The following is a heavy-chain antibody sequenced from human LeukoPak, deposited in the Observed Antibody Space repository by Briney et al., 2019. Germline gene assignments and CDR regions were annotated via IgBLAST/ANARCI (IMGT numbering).Heavy chain of an antibody. J-gene: IGHJ4*02. Sequence: GGSLRLSCAASGFTFSSYAMSWVRQAPGKGLEWVSVISGSDGSTYYADSVKGRFTISRDSSKNTLYLQMNSLRAEDTAVYYCAKVLYDYVWGSYRQNGNGYWGQGTLVTVSS. CDR2: ISGSDGST. CDR1: GFTFSSYA. CDR3: AKVLYDYVWGSYRQNGNGY. D-gene: IGHD3-16*02. V-gene: IGHV3-23*01.